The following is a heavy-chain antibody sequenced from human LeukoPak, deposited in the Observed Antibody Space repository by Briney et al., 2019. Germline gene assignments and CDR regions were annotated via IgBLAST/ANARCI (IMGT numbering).Heavy chain of an antibody. CDR2: INYSGST. J-gene: IGHJ5*02. V-gene: IGHV4-39*07. D-gene: IGHD3-3*01. CDR3: ARDLGSDVLRFLEPWTGGGWFDP. Sequence: SETLSLTCTVSGGSISSTFYYWGWIRQPPGKGLEWIGSINYSGSTYYNPSLKSRVTISVDTSKNQFSLKLSSVTAADTAVYYCARDLGSDVLRFLEPWTGGGWFDPWGQGTLVTVSS. CDR1: GGSISSTFYY.